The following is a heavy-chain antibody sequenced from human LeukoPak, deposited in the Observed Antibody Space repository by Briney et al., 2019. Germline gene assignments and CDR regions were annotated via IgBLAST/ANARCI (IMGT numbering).Heavy chain of an antibody. Sequence: YPSETLSLTCTVSGGSINNPNYYWRWIRQPAGKGLEWIGRISTTGSTSYGPSLKSRVIISIDTSKNQFSLRLSSATAADTAVYYCASHQYGSGSYYHDYWGQGALVTVSS. J-gene: IGHJ4*02. D-gene: IGHD3-10*01. CDR2: ISTTGST. CDR3: ASHQYGSGSYYHDY. V-gene: IGHV4-61*02. CDR1: GGSINNPNYY.